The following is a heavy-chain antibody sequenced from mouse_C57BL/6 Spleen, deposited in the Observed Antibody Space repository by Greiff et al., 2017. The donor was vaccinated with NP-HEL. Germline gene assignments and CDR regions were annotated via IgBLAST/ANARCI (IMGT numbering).Heavy chain of an antibody. CDR2: IDPSDSYT. V-gene: IGHV1-69*01. J-gene: IGHJ1*03. CDR1: GYTFTSYW. Sequence: QVQLQQSGAELVMPGASVKLSCKASGYTFTSYWMHWVKQRPGQGLEWIGEIDPSDSYTNYNQKFKGKSTLTVDKSSSTAYMQLSSLTSEDSAVYYCALGRKYFDVWGTGTTVTVSS. D-gene: IGHD4-1*01. CDR3: ALGRKYFDV.